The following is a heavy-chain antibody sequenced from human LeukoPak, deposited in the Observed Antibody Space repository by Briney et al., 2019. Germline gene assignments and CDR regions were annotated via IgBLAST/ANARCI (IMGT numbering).Heavy chain of an antibody. D-gene: IGHD5-12*01. CDR2: IKQDGSEK. CDR3: ARDRGSGYGNWFDP. Sequence: GGSLRLSCAASGFTFSSYWMSWVRQAPGKGLEWVANIKQDGSEKYYVDSVKGRFTISRDNAKNSLYLQMNSLRAEDTAVYYCARDRGSGYGNWFDPWGQGTLVTASS. J-gene: IGHJ5*02. CDR1: GFTFSSYW. V-gene: IGHV3-7*03.